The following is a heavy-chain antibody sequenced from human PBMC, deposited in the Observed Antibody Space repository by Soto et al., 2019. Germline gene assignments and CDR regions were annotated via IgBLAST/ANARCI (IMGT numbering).Heavy chain of an antibody. J-gene: IGHJ2*01. D-gene: IGHD3-16*01. CDR1: GFSFSNYG. CDR2: IWYDGSKE. V-gene: IGHV3-33*01. CDR3: ARIPGGGYRSSYWYFDV. Sequence: QVQLVESGGGAVQPGRSLRLSCAASGFSFSNYGMHWVRQAPGKGLEWVAVIWYDGSKENYADSVKGRFTISRDNSKNTVFLQMNSLSAEDTAIYYCARIPGGGYRSSYWYFDVWGRGTLVTVSS.